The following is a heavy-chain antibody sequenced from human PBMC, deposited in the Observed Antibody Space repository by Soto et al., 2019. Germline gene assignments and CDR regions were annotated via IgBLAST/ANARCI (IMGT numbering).Heavy chain of an antibody. CDR1: GGTFSSYA. J-gene: IGHJ4*02. CDR3: ARQVEMATITSSFDY. D-gene: IGHD5-12*01. Sequence: QVQLVQSGAEVKKPGSSVKVSCKASGGTFSSYAISWVRQAPGQGLEWMGGIIAIFGTANYAQKFEGRVTITADESTSTAYMELSSLRSEDTDVYYCARQVEMATITSSFDYWGQGTLVTVSS. CDR2: IIAIFGTA. V-gene: IGHV1-69*01.